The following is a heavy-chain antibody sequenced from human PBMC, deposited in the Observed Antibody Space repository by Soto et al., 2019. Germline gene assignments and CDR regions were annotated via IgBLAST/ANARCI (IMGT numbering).Heavy chain of an antibody. CDR1: GYTFTTHG. J-gene: IGHJ5*02. Sequence: QVQLVQSGAEVKKPGASVKVSCKASGYTFTTHGISWVRQAPGQGLEWMGWVSGDNGHTNYAQSLQGRVTMTTDTSTNTAYMEPRSLRSDDTAVYYCGGALGYCRSGTCYREWFDPWGQGTLVTVSS. CDR3: GGALGYCRSGTCYREWFDP. CDR2: VSGDNGHT. V-gene: IGHV1-18*01. D-gene: IGHD2-15*01.